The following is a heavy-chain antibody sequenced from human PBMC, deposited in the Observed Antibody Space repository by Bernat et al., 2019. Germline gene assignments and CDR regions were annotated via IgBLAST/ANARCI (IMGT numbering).Heavy chain of an antibody. CDR2: ISDDGSNN. CDR3: AVLWFGELTHKYYYYGMDV. V-gene: IGHV3-30*03. D-gene: IGHD3-10*01. J-gene: IGHJ6*02. Sequence: VQLVESGGGVVQPGRSLRLSCAASGFTFSSYGMHWVRQAPGKGLEWVAVISDDGSNNYYADSVKCRFTISRDNSKNTLYLQMNSLRAEDTAVYYCAVLWFGELTHKYYYYGMDVWGQGTTVTVSS. CDR1: GFTFSSYG.